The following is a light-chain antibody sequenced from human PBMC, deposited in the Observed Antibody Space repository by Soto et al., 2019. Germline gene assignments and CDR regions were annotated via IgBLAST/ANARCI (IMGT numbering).Light chain of an antibody. J-gene: IGKJ5*01. Sequence: DIQLTQSPSFLSASVGDRVTITCRASQGISSYLAWYQQKPGKAPKLLIYAASTLQSGVPSRFSGSGSWTEFTLTISSLQPEDFATYYCQQLNSYPSGFGQGTRLEIK. V-gene: IGKV1-9*01. CDR1: QGISSY. CDR2: AAS. CDR3: QQLNSYPSG.